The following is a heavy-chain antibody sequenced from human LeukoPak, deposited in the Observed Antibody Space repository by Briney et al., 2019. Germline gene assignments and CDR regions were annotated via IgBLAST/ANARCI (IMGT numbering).Heavy chain of an antibody. J-gene: IGHJ4*02. Sequence: GESLKISCKGSGYSFTSCWIGWVRQMPGKGLEWMGIIYPGDSDTRYSPSFQGQVTISADKSISTAYLQWSSLKASDTAMYYCARLAYSSGFRPYFDYWGQGTLVTVSS. CDR3: ARLAYSSGFRPYFDY. CDR1: GYSFTSCW. CDR2: IYPGDSDT. D-gene: IGHD6-19*01. V-gene: IGHV5-51*01.